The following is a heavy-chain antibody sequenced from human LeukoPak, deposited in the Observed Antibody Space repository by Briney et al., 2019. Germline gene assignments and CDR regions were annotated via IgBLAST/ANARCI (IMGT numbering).Heavy chain of an antibody. CDR3: AREGWKMTTVTTSWYFDL. J-gene: IGHJ2*01. Sequence: PSETLSLTCTVSGGSISSGSYYRSWTRQPAGKGLEWIGRIYTSGSTNYNPSLKSRVTISVDTSKNQFSLKLSSVTAADTAVYYCAREGWKMTTVTTSWYFDLWGRGTLVTVSS. V-gene: IGHV4-61*02. D-gene: IGHD4-17*01. CDR1: GGSISSGSYY. CDR2: IYTSGST.